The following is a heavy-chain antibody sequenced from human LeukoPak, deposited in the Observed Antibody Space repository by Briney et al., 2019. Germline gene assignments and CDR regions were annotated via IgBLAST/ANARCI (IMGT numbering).Heavy chain of an antibody. CDR3: ARDYGDYVPYDY. CDR2: ISNSGGTT. J-gene: IGHJ4*02. CDR1: GFTFRTYA. V-gene: IGHV3-23*01. Sequence: GGSLRLSCAASGFTFRTYAMSWVRQAPGKGLEWVSGISNSGGTTYYADSVKGRFTISRDNSKNTLYLQMNSLRAEDTAVYYCARDYGDYVPYDYWGQGTLVTVSS. D-gene: IGHD4-17*01.